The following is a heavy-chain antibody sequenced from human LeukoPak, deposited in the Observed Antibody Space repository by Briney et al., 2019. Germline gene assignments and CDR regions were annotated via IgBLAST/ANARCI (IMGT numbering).Heavy chain of an antibody. V-gene: IGHV3-23*01. CDR2: ISGGADST. CDR3: AKDYTSGWFKAAFDI. CDR1: GFSFSSCA. Sequence: GGSLRLSCAASGFSFSSCAMGWVRQAPGKGPDWVSSISGGADSTYYADSVKGRFTISRDNSKNTLYLQINSLRVEDTAIYYCAKDYTSGWFKAAFDIWGQGTMVTVSS. J-gene: IGHJ3*02. D-gene: IGHD6-19*01.